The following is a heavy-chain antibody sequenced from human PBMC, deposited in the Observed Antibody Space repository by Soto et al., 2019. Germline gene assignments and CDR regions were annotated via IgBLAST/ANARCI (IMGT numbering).Heavy chain of an antibody. CDR2: ISSTGSTI. Sequence: PGGSLRLSCAASGFTFSDYYMSWIRRAPGKGLEWLSYISSTGSTIYYADSVKGRFTISRDNSRNSLYLQMNSLRAEDTAVYYCARPAYSDYYWFDRWGQGTLVTSPQ. CDR1: GFTFSDYY. D-gene: IGHD4-17*01. J-gene: IGHJ5*02. CDR3: ARPAYSDYYWFDR. V-gene: IGHV3-11*01.